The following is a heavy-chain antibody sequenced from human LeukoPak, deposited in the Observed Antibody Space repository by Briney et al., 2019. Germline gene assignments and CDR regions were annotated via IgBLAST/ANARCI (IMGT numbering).Heavy chain of an antibody. D-gene: IGHD2/OR15-2a*01. Sequence: PSETLSPTRAVYGGSFSGYYCSCIRQPPGKGLEWIGEINHNGSTNYTPSLNSRVNISVDTSKNQFSLKLSSVTAADTAVYYCARGSSFDYWGQGTLVTVSS. J-gene: IGHJ4*02. CDR3: ARGSSFDY. CDR1: GGSFSGYY. V-gene: IGHV4-34*01. CDR2: INHNGST.